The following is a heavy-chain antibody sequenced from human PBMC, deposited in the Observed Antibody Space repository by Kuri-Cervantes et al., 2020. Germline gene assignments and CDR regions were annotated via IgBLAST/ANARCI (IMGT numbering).Heavy chain of an antibody. CDR3: ARLVRRSHYYDSSGYYAFDI. Sequence: SETLSLTCTVSGGSIRSSSYYWGWIRQPPGKGLEWIGSIYYSGSTYYNPSLKSRVTISVDTSKNQFSLKLSSVTAADTAVYYCARLVRRSHYYDSSGYYAFDIWGQGTMVTVSS. CDR2: IYYSGST. CDR1: GGSIRSSSYY. J-gene: IGHJ3*02. V-gene: IGHV4-39*01. D-gene: IGHD3-22*01.